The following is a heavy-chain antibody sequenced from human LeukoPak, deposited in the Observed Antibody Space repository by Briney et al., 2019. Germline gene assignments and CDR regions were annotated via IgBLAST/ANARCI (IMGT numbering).Heavy chain of an antibody. J-gene: IGHJ1*01. Sequence: GGSLRLSCAASGFTFSSYSMNWVRQAPGKGLEWVSSISSSSSYIYYADSVKGRFTISRDNAKNSLYLQMNRLRAEDTAVYYCASAYYYDSSGYYPYAEYFQHWGQGTLVTVSS. CDR2: ISSSSSYI. V-gene: IGHV3-21*01. CDR3: ASAYYYDSSGYYPYAEYFQH. CDR1: GFTFSSYS. D-gene: IGHD3-22*01.